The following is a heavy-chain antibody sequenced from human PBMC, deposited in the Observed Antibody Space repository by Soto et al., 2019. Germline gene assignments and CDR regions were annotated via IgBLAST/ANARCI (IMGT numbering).Heavy chain of an antibody. CDR1: GGSISSGGYY. V-gene: IGHV4-31*03. D-gene: IGHD6-13*01. CDR2: IYCSGST. CDR3: ARARRAAAGARFDP. J-gene: IGHJ5*02. Sequence: PSETLSLTCTVSGGSISSGGYYWSWIRQHPGKGLEWIGYIYCSGSTYYNPSLKSRVTISVDTSKNQFSLKPSSVTAADTAVYYCARARRAAAGARFDPWGQGTLVTVSS.